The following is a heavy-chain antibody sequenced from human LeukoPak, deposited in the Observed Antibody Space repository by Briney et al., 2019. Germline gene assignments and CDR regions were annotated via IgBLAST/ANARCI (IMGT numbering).Heavy chain of an antibody. CDR3: ARINNSAYCGGDCYSAAEYFQH. CDR1: GFRFSNYG. V-gene: IGHV3-30*02. J-gene: IGHJ1*01. Sequence: AGGSLRLSCAASGFRFSNYGMHWVRQAPGKGLEWVAFIRYDGINIYYAESVKGRLTISRDNSRNTLYLQMNSLRAEDTAVYYCARINNSAYCGGDCYSAAEYFQHWGQGTLVTVSS. D-gene: IGHD2-21*02. CDR2: IRYDGINI.